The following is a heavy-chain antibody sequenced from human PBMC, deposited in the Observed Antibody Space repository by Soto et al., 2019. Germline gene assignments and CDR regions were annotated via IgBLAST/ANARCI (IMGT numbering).Heavy chain of an antibody. CDR1: GYSFTNYE. CDR3: ASGAYNWNDYTY. J-gene: IGHJ4*02. Sequence: QVQLVQSGAEVKKPGASVKVSCKASGYSFTNYEVTWVRQATGQGLEWMGWMSPRRGNTDYAQKFQGRVAMTRNTSISTAYLELSSLTSEDTAVYYCASGAYNWNDYTYWGQGTLVSVSS. D-gene: IGHD1-20*01. CDR2: MSPRRGNT. V-gene: IGHV1-8*01.